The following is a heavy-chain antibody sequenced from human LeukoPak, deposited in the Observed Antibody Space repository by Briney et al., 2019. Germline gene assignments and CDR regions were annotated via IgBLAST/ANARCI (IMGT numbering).Heavy chain of an antibody. CDR2: IYYSGST. V-gene: IGHV4-31*03. D-gene: IGHD6-13*01. Sequence: SETLSLTCTVSGGSISSGGYYWSWIRQHPGKGLEWIGYIYYSGSTYYNPSLKSRVTISVDTSKNQFSLKLSSVTAADTAVYYCARYPVQPVPDAFDIWGQGTMVTVSS. CDR1: GGSISSGGYY. CDR3: ARYPVQPVPDAFDI. J-gene: IGHJ3*02.